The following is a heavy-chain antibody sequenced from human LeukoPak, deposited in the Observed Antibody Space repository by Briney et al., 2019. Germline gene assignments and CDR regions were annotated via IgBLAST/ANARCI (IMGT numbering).Heavy chain of an antibody. CDR2: ISSSGSTI. D-gene: IGHD1-26*01. Sequence: GGSLRLSCAASGFTFNDYYMSWIRQAPGKGLEWVSYISSSGSTIYYADSVKGRFTISRDNAKNSLYLQMNSLRAEDTAVYYCARDGIVGATTSDYWGQGTLVTVSS. CDR1: GFTFNDYY. V-gene: IGHV3-11*01. J-gene: IGHJ4*02. CDR3: ARDGIVGATTSDY.